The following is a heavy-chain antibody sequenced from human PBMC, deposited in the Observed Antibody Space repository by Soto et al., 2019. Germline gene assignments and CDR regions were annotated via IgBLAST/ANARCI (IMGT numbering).Heavy chain of an antibody. V-gene: IGHV4-59*08. CDR1: GGSISSYY. CDR2: MHYGGNT. D-gene: IGHD3-10*01. J-gene: IGHJ6*02. CDR3: ARQGFGAIHGRVDV. Sequence: QVQLQESGPGLVKPSETLSLTCTVSGGSISSYYCAWFRQPPGKGLEWIGDMHYGGNTDYNPSLRSTITLSVDTSKNKFCLKLSSETAADTALYYCARQGFGAIHGRVDVWCQETTVTVSS.